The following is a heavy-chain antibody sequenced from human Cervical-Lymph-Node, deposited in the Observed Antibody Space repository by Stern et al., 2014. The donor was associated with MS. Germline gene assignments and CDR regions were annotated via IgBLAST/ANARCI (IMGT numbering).Heavy chain of an antibody. CDR2: ITNDGSTT. CDR3: ARGNYYGMDV. CDR1: GFTFNTYW. J-gene: IGHJ6*02. V-gene: IGHV3-74*02. Sequence: EVQLVESGGGLVQPGGSLRLSCAASGFTFNTYWMHWVRQAPGKGLAWVSRITNDGSTTRYADSVKGRFTISRDNAKNTLYLQMNSLRAEDTAVYYCARGNYYGMDVWGQGTTVTVSS.